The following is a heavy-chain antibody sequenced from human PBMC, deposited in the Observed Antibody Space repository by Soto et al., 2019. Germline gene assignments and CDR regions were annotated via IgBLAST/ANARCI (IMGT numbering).Heavy chain of an antibody. J-gene: IGHJ4*02. Sequence: SVKVSCKASGGTFSSYAISWVRQAPGQVLEGMGGISPIFGTANYAQKFQGRVTITADESTSTAYMELSSLRSEDTAVYYCARGSTVTTPYYFDYWGQGTMVTVSS. CDR3: ARGSTVTTPYYFDY. V-gene: IGHV1-69*13. CDR1: GGTFSSYA. CDR2: ISPIFGTA. D-gene: IGHD4-17*01.